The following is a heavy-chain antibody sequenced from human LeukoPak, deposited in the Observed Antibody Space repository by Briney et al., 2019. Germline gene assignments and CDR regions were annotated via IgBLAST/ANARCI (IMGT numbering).Heavy chain of an antibody. D-gene: IGHD2-21*02. J-gene: IGHJ6*02. V-gene: IGHV1-18*01. CDR3: ARALGGDPWDYGMDV. Sequence: EASVKVSCKASGYTFTSYGISWVRQAPGQGLEWMGWISAYNGNTNYAQKLQGRVTMTTDTSTSTAYMELRSLRSDDTAVYYCARALGGDPWDYGMDVWGQGTTVTVSS. CDR2: ISAYNGNT. CDR1: GYTFTSYG.